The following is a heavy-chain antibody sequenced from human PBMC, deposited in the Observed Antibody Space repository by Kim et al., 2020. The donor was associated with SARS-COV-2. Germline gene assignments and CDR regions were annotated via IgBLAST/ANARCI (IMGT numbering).Heavy chain of an antibody. CDR1: GFTFSNAW. Sequence: GGSLRLSCAASGFTFSNAWMSWVRQAPGKGLEWVGRIKSKTDGGTTDYAAPVKGRFTISRDDSKNTLYLQMNSLKTEDTAVYYCTTDRARGYSYDYWGQGTLVTVSS. J-gene: IGHJ4*02. V-gene: IGHV3-15*01. CDR2: IKSKTDGGTT. D-gene: IGHD5-18*01. CDR3: TTDRARGYSYDY.